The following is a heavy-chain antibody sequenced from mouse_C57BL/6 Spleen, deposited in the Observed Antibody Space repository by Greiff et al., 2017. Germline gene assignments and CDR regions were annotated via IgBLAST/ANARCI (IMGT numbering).Heavy chain of an antibody. CDR3: ARRIYYGNPLDY. D-gene: IGHD2-1*01. J-gene: IGHJ2*01. CDR1: GYTFTSYW. CDR2: IYPSDSET. Sequence: QVQLQQPGAELVRPGSSVKLSCKASGYTFTSYWMGWVKQRPGQGLEWIGNIYPSDSETHYNQKFKDKATLTVDKSSSTAYMQLSSLTSEDSAVYYCARRIYYGNPLDYWGQGTTRTGSS. V-gene: IGHV1-61*01.